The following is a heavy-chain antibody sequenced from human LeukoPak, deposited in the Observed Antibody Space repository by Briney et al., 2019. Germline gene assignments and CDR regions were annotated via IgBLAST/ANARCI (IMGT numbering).Heavy chain of an antibody. V-gene: IGHV2-26*01. CDR3: ARIERQQLVTPDYYYYYGMDV. D-gene: IGHD6-13*01. J-gene: IGHJ6*02. Sequence: SVPKLVNSTETLTLTCTVAGCSLRNDRMGVSWIRQPPGKALEWLAHIFSNDEKSYSTSLKSRLTISKDTSKSQVVLTMTNMDPVDTATYYCARIERQQLVTPDYYYYYGMDVWGQGTTVTVSS. CDR2: IFSNDEK. CDR1: GCSLRNDRMG.